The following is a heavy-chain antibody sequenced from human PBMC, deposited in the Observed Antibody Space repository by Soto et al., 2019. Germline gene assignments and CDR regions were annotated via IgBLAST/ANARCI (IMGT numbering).Heavy chain of an antibody. CDR1: GASVTNDNW. V-gene: IGHV4-4*02. J-gene: IGHJ6*02. CDR3: AGNSFYDMNV. CDR2: VHHVGST. D-gene: IGHD2-2*01. Sequence: QVQLKESGPGLVEPSGILSLTCAVSGASVTNDNWWSWVRQSSGTGLQWVGEVHHVGSTSYNPSHRSRVNKAVDTSKNQCSLKLISVTAADTAVYYCAGNSFYDMNVWGQGTTVTVSS.